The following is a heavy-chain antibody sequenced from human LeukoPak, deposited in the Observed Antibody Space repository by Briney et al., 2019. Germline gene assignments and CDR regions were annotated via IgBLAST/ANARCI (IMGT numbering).Heavy chain of an antibody. CDR2: IYSGGST. V-gene: IGHV3-53*01. CDR3: ARMYDFWSGYLDY. CDR1: GFTFSSYW. Sequence: GGSLRLSCAASGFTFSSYWMSWVRQAPGKGLEWVSVIYSGGSTYYADSVKGRFTISRDNSKNTLYLQMNGLRAEDTAVYYCARMYDFWSGYLDYWGQGTLVTVSS. D-gene: IGHD3-3*01. J-gene: IGHJ4*02.